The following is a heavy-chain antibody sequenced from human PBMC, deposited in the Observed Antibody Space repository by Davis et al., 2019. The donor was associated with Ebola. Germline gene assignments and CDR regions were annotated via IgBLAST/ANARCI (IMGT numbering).Heavy chain of an antibody. Sequence: SETLSLTCAVYGGSSNGYYWSWFRQPPGKGLEWIGEINHSGTTNYNPSLKRRVTVSLDTSKRQFSLKVNSVTAADTAVYYCASSIFGVVVNPYYFDYWSQGTLVTVSS. CDR3: ASSIFGVVVNPYYFDY. J-gene: IGHJ4*02. CDR1: GGSSNGYY. V-gene: IGHV4-34*01. CDR2: INHSGTT. D-gene: IGHD3-3*01.